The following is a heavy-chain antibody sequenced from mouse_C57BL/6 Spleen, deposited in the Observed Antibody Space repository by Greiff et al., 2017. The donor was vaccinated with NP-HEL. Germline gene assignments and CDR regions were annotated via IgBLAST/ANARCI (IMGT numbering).Heavy chain of an antibody. V-gene: IGHV1-74*01. CDR2: IHPSDSDT. CDR3: APMIRGAWFAY. CDR1: GYTFTSYW. Sequence: QVQLKQPGAELVKPGASVKVSCKASGYTFTSYWMHWVKQRPGQGLEWIGRIHPSDSDTNYNQKFKGKATLTVDKSSSTAYMQLSSLTSEDSAVYYCAPMIRGAWFAYWGQGTLVTVSA. J-gene: IGHJ3*01. D-gene: IGHD2-4*01.